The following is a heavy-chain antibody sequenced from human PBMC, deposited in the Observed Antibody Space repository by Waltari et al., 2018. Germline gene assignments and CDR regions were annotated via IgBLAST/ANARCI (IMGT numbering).Heavy chain of an antibody. CDR3: ARDYYFDTSGYLDS. Sequence: QVQLVESGGGVVQPGRSLRLPCAAPGFPLTSHAMHWVRQAPGKGLEWVAVISFDGGDKHYTDSVKGRFTISRDTSKNMLYLQMSSLRAEDTAVYYCARDYYFDTSGYLDSWGQGTLVTVSS. CDR1: GFPLTSHA. CDR2: ISFDGGDK. J-gene: IGHJ4*02. D-gene: IGHD3-22*01. V-gene: IGHV3-30*10.